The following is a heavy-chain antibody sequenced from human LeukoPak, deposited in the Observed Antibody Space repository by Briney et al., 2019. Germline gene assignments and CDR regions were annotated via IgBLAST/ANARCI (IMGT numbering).Heavy chain of an antibody. CDR3: ARDRGDVDNEVWFDH. CDR2: INPNSGGT. J-gene: IGHJ5*02. CDR1: GYTFTCYY. D-gene: IGHD5-12*01. Sequence: ASVKVSCKASGYTFTCYYMHWVRQAPGQGLEWMGWINPNSGGTNYAQKFQGRVTMTRDTSISTAYMELSRLRSDDTAVYYCARDRGDVDNEVWFDHWGQGTLVTVSS. V-gene: IGHV1-2*02.